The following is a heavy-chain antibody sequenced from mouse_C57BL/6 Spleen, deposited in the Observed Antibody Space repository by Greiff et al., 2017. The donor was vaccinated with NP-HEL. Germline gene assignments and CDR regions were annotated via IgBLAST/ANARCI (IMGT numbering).Heavy chain of an antibody. CDR1: GYTFTEYT. Sequence: VQLQQSGAELVKPGASVKLSCKASGYTFTEYTIHWVKQRSGQGLEWIGWFYPGSGSIKYNEKFKDKATLTADKSSSTVYMELSRLTSEDSAVYFCARHAEEVYYGNYWYFDVWGTGTTVTVSS. J-gene: IGHJ1*03. D-gene: IGHD2-1*01. CDR2: FYPGSGSI. CDR3: ARHAEEVYYGNYWYFDV. V-gene: IGHV1-62-2*01.